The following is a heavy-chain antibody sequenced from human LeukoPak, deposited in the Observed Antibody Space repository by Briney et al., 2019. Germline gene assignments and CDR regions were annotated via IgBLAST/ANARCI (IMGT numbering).Heavy chain of an antibody. CDR1: GFTFSSYA. CDR2: ISGSGGST. D-gene: IGHD3-3*01. CDR3: AKANSITIFGVISPVDY. J-gene: IGHJ4*02. V-gene: IGHV3-23*01. Sequence: AGGSLRLSCAASGFTFSSYAMSWVRQAPGKGLEWVSAISGSGGSTYYADSVKGRFTISRDNSKNTLYLQMNSLRAEDTAVYYCAKANSITIFGVISPVDYWGQGTLVTVSS.